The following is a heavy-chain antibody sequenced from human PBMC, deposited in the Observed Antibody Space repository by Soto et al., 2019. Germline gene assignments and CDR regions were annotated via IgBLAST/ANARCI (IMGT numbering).Heavy chain of an antibody. J-gene: IGHJ5*02. CDR1: GGSFSGYY. V-gene: IGHV4-34*01. CDR2: INHSGST. D-gene: IGHD2-2*01. Sequence: QVQLQQWGAGLLKPSETLSLTCAVYGGSFSGYYWSWIRQPPGKGLEWIGKINHSGSTNYNPCLKIRVTTSVDTSKNLFALMLSAVAAADRRVYDCAMVWVVVPAARKSWFDPWGQGTLVTGSS. CDR3: AMVWVVVPAARKSWFDP.